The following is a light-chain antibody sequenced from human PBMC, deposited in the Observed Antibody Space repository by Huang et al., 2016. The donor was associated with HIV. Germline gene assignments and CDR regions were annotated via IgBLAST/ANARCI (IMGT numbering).Light chain of an antibody. CDR3: QKYNSAPQT. V-gene: IGKV1-27*01. CDR1: QGIRNY. CDR2: VAS. Sequence: DIQMTQSPSSLSASVGYRVTITCRASQGIRNYLAWYQQKPGKVPKLLIYVASTLQSGVPSRFSGSGSGTDFTLTISSLQPEDVATYYCQKYNSAPQTFGQGTKVEIK. J-gene: IGKJ1*01.